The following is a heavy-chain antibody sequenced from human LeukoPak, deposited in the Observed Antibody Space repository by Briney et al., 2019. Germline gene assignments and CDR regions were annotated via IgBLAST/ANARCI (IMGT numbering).Heavy chain of an antibody. CDR3: ARDLPSYYYGSGSPDY. V-gene: IGHV3-21*01. D-gene: IGHD3-10*01. Sequence: GGSLRLSCAASGFTFSSYSMNWGRQAPGEGLEWVSSISSSSSYIYYADSVKGRFTISRDNANNSLYLQMNSLRAEDTAVYYCARDLPSYYYGSGSPDYWGQGTLVTVSS. CDR2: ISSSSSYI. CDR1: GFTFSSYS. J-gene: IGHJ4*02.